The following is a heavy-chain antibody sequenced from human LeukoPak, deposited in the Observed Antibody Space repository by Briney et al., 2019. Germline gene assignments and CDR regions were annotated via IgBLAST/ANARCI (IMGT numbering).Heavy chain of an antibody. CDR2: ILYDASHE. J-gene: IGHJ4*02. D-gene: IGHD4-17*01. CDR1: GFPFGNFA. Sequence: GGSLRLSCAASGFPFGNFAMHWVRQARGKGLDWMAVILYDASHEYCADSVKGRFTISRDNSKNTLYLQMNSLSADDTAVYYCARESYGDYYFDYWGQGTLVTVSS. CDR3: ARESYGDYYFDY. V-gene: IGHV3-30*04.